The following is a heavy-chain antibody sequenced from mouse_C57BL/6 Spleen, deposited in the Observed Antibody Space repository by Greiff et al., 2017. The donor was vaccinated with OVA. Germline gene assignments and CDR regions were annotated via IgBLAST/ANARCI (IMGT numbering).Heavy chain of an antibody. Sequence: EVQLVESGGGLVKPGGSLKLSCAASGFTFSDYGMHWVRQAPEKGLEWVAYISSGSSTIYYADTVKGRFTISRDNAKNTLFLQMTSLRSEDTAMYYCARSYDYDVVYYFDYWGQGTTLTVSS. CDR3: ARSYDYDVVYYFDY. CDR2: ISSGSSTI. CDR1: GFTFSDYG. D-gene: IGHD2-4*01. V-gene: IGHV5-17*01. J-gene: IGHJ2*01.